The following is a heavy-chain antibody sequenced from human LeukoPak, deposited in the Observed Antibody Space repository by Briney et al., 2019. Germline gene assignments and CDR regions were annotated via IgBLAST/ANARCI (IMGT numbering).Heavy chain of an antibody. J-gene: IGHJ4*02. Sequence: PGGSLRLSCAASGFTFSSYEMNWVRQAPGKGLECVAYISSSGNTIYYADSVKGRFTISRDNAKNSLYLQMNSLRAEDAALYFCARENVGYSGTPIDYWGQGTLVTVSS. CDR1: GFTFSSYE. V-gene: IGHV3-48*03. D-gene: IGHD4-23*01. CDR3: ARENVGYSGTPIDY. CDR2: ISSSGNTI.